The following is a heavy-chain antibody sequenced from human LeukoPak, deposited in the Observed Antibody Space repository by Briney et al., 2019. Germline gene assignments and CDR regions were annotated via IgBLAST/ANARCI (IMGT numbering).Heavy chain of an antibody. CDR3: ARAGGTGPGNRHFQH. Sequence: ASVKVSCKASGYTFTSYDINWVRQAPGQGLEWMGWMNPNSGNTGYSQKFQVRVTMTRNTSITTAYMELSSLRSEDTAVYYCARAGGTGPGNRHFQHWGQGTLVTVSS. V-gene: IGHV1-8*01. CDR1: GYTFTSYD. J-gene: IGHJ1*01. CDR2: MNPNSGNT. D-gene: IGHD2-8*02.